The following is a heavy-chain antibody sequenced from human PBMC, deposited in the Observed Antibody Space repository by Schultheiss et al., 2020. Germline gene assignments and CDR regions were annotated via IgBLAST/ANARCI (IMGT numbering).Heavy chain of an antibody. CDR3: ARAPKPTYSSSWSYYYYYYGMDV. CDR1: GFTFSSYW. V-gene: IGHV3-74*01. D-gene: IGHD6-13*01. J-gene: IGHJ6*02. Sequence: GGSLRLSCAASGFTFSSYWMHWVRQAPGKGLVWVSRINSDGSSTSYADSVKGRFTISRDNAKNTLYLQMNSLRAEDTAVYYCARAPKPTYSSSWSYYYYYYGMDVWGQGTTVTVSS. CDR2: INSDGSST.